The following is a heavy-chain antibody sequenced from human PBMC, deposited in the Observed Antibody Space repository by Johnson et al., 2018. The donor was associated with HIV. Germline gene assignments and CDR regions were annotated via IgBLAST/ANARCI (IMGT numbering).Heavy chain of an antibody. CDR3: AREYSSHGFDI. V-gene: IGHV3-13*01. Sequence: EVQLVESGGGVVQPGRSLRLSCAASGFTFSRYDMHWVRQATGKGLEWVSGIGTAGDTYYPGSVKGRFTISRENAKNSLYLQMNSLRAGDTAVYYCAREYSSHGFDIWGQGTMVTVSS. D-gene: IGHD6-19*01. CDR1: GFTFSRYD. CDR2: IGTAGDT. J-gene: IGHJ3*02.